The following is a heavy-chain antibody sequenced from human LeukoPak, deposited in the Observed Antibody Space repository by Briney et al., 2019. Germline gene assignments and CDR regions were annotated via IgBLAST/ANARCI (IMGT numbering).Heavy chain of an antibody. D-gene: IGHD4-23*01. J-gene: IGHJ4*02. V-gene: IGHV5-51*01. CDR3: ARRAVVIGVGYFDY. CDR1: GYSFTTYW. Sequence: GESLKISCKGSGYSFTTYWIGWVRQMPGKGLECMGIIYPGDSDIRISPSFQGQVTISVDKSISTAYLQWSSLKASDTAMYYCARRAVVIGVGYFDYWGQGTLVTVSS. CDR2: IYPGDSDI.